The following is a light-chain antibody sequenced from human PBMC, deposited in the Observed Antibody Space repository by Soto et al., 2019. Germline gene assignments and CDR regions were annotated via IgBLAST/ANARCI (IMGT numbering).Light chain of an antibody. J-gene: IGKJ5*01. V-gene: IGKV3-15*01. CDR3: QQYKNWPPFT. CDR2: GAS. Sequence: EIVMTQSPATLSVSPGERATLSCRASQSISRRLAWYQQKPGQAPRLLIYGASTRATGIPARFSGSGSETEFTLTISSLQSEDFAVYYCQQYKNWPPFTFGQGTRLEI. CDR1: QSISRR.